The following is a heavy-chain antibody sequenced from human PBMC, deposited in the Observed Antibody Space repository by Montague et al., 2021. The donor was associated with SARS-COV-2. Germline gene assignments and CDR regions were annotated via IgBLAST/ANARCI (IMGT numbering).Heavy chain of an antibody. CDR3: TSGREGNYNVMDV. CDR1: GDSVSSNSAT. D-gene: IGHD1-1*01. Sequence: CAISGDSVSSNSATWNWVRQSPSRGLEWPGRTYYRSKWYNDYAVXXRCRVTINPDTSKNQFSLQLNSVTPEGTAIYYCTSGREGNYNVMDVWGQGTTVTVSS. J-gene: IGHJ6*02. CDR2: TYYRSKWYN. V-gene: IGHV6-1*01.